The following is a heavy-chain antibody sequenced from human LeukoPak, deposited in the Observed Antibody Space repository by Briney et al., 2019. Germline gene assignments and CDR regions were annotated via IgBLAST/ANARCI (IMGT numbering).Heavy chain of an antibody. D-gene: IGHD2-2*01. CDR3: ARFLVMTSVVPAVAGWFVP. CDR2: IYTSGYS. Sequence: SETQSLTCTVSGDSISSYYWSWIPQPPGKGLEWIGDIYTSGYSSYNPSLKSRLTISGDTSKNQFSLKLTSVTAADTAVYYCARFLVMTSVVPAVAGWFVPWGQATLVTVSS. CDR1: GDSISSYY. J-gene: IGHJ5*02. V-gene: IGHV4-4*09.